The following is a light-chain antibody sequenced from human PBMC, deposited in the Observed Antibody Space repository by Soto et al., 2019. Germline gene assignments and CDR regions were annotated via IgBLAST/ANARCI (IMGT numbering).Light chain of an antibody. CDR3: QQYYSTPYT. CDR2: WAS. J-gene: IGKJ2*01. Sequence: DIVMTQSPDSLAVPLGERATINCKSSRSVLYSSNNNNYLAWYQQKPGQPPKLLIYWASTRESGVPDRLSGTGSGTDFTLTISSLQAEDVAVYYCQQYYSTPYTFGQGTKLEI. CDR1: RSVLYSSNNNNY. V-gene: IGKV4-1*01.